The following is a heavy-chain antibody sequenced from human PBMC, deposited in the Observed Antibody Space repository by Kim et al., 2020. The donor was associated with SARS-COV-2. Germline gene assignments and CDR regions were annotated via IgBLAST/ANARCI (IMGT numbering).Heavy chain of an antibody. D-gene: IGHD2-2*01. Sequence: SETLSLTCTVSGGSISSSSYYWGWIRQPPGKGLEWIGSIYYSGSTYYNPSLKSRVTISVDTSKNQFSLKLSSVTAADTAVYYCARLVVPAAFDLWGRGTLVTVSS. V-gene: IGHV4-39*01. CDR1: GGSISSSSYY. CDR2: IYYSGST. J-gene: IGHJ2*01. CDR3: ARLVVPAAFDL.